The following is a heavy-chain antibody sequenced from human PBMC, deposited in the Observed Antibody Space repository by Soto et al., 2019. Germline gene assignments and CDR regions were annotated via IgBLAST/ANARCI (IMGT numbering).Heavy chain of an antibody. J-gene: IGHJ4*02. D-gene: IGHD3-22*01. CDR1: DGSMNSDSSY. V-gene: IGHV4-39*01. Sequence: PSETLSLTCRVSDGSMNSDSSYWGWIRQPPGKGPEWIGVINHSGSTYHNLSLKGRVTMSVDASRNQFSLKLTSMTAADTAVYYCARLGGYVSVGYYYLWDSWGQGTLVTVSS. CDR2: INHSGST. CDR3: ARLGGYVSVGYYYLWDS.